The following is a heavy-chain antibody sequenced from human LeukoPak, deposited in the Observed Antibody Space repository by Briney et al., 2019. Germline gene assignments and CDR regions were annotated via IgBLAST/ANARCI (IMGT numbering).Heavy chain of an antibody. Sequence: PSETLSLTCTVSGYSISNAYYWGWIRPPPGKGLEWIGSLYHSGSTYYNPSLKSRVTTSVDTSKNRFSLKLTSVTAADTAVYYCARELHSGIYYFDYWGQGTLVTVSS. CDR3: ARELHSGIYYFDY. D-gene: IGHD1-26*01. CDR2: LYHSGST. J-gene: IGHJ4*02. CDR1: GYSISNAYY. V-gene: IGHV4-38-2*02.